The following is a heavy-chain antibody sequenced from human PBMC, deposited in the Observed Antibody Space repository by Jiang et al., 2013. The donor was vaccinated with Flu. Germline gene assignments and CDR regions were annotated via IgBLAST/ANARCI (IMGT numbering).Heavy chain of an antibody. V-gene: IGHV1-69*04. CDR3: ASPSRAGYCSSTSCKTVAFDI. Sequence: SGAEVKKPGSSVKVSCKASGGTFSSYTISWVQQAPGQGLEWMGRIIPILGIANYAQKFQGRVTITADKSTSTAYMELSSLRSEDTAVYYCASPSRAGYCSSTSCKTVAFDIWGQGTMVTVSS. CDR2: IIPILGIA. CDR1: GGTFSSYT. J-gene: IGHJ3*02. D-gene: IGHD2-2*01.